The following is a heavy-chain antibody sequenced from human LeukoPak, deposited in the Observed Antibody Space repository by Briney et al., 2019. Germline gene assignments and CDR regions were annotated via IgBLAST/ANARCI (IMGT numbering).Heavy chain of an antibody. V-gene: IGHV4-39*01. J-gene: IGHJ4*02. Sequence: PSETLFLTCTVSGGSISSSSYYWVWLRQPPGKGLEWIGSTYSSGSTYYTPSLKSRVTFSIYTSKTQFPLKLSSVTAANTAVYYCYVATGQFDYWGQGTLVTVSS. CDR1: GGSISSSSYY. CDR2: TYSSGST. D-gene: IGHD1-1*01. CDR3: YVATGQFDY.